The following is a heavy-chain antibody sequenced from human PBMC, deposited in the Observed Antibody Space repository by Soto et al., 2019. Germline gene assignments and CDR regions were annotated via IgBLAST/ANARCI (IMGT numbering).Heavy chain of an antibody. Sequence: PSETLSLTCTVSGGSFKSGSYSWSWIRQPPGKGLEWIGYVYHTGRTSYNPSLKSRVSISMDTSKNQFSLKLSSVTAADTAVYYCARDAQAAAGFGLGHYYYYYGMDVWGQGTTVTVSS. V-gene: IGHV4-61*01. CDR2: VYHTGRT. CDR1: GGSFKSGSYS. J-gene: IGHJ6*02. D-gene: IGHD6-13*01. CDR3: ARDAQAAAGFGLGHYYYYYGMDV.